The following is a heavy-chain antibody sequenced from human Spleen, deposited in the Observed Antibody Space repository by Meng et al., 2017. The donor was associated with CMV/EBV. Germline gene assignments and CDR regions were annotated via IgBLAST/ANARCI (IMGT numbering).Heavy chain of an antibody. CDR3: ARAPPSLVGALAGAYYFDY. J-gene: IGHJ4*02. V-gene: IGHV1-69*10. Sequence: SVKVSCKASGDTFNSYAISWVRQAPGQGLEWMGGIIPILGIANYAQKFQGRVTITADKSTSTAYMELSSLRSEDTAVYYCARAPPSLVGALAGAYYFDYWGQGTLVTVSS. D-gene: IGHD1-26*01. CDR1: GDTFNSYA. CDR2: IIPILGIA.